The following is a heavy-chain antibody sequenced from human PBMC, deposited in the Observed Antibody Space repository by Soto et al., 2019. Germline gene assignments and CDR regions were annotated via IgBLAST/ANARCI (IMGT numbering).Heavy chain of an antibody. J-gene: IGHJ4*02. D-gene: IGHD3-9*01. CDR3: ARPSRDYDILTRYYHVDRFDY. CDR2: IKQDGSEK. Sequence: VQLVESGGGLVKPGGSLSLSCAASGFTFSDYSMTWIRQAPGKGLEWVANIKQDGSEKYYVDSVKGLFTISRDNAKNSLYLQMHSLRAEATAVYYCARPSRDYDILTRYYHVDRFDYWGQGTLVTVSS. V-gene: IGHV3-7*03. CDR1: GFTFSDYS.